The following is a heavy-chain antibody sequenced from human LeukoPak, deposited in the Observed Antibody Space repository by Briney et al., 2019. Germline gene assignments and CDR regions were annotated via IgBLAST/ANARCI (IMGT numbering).Heavy chain of an antibody. CDR3: ARHSCYDS. D-gene: IGHD3-16*01. V-gene: IGHV5-51*01. J-gene: IGHJ4*02. CDR2: IYAGDSST. CDR1: GFTFSTYS. Sequence: GESLKISCKGSGFTFSTYSFAWVRQMPGEGLEWMGVIYAGDSSTTYSPSFQGQVTISVDKSISTAYLQWSSLKASDSAIYYCARHSCYDSWGQGTLVTVSS.